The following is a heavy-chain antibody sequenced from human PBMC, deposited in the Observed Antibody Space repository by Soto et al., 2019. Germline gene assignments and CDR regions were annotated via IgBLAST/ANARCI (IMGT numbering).Heavy chain of an antibody. J-gene: IGHJ6*02. CDR2: INPSGGST. D-gene: IGHD2-2*01. CDR3: AAGRPSGSCNYYYYGMDV. V-gene: IGHV1-46*01. Sequence: GASVKISCKASGYTFTSYYMHGVRQAPGQGREWMGIINPSGGSTSYAQKFQGRVTMTRDTSTSTVYMELSSLRSEDTAVYYCAAGRPSGSCNYYYYGMDVWGQGTTVTGSS. CDR1: GYTFTSYY.